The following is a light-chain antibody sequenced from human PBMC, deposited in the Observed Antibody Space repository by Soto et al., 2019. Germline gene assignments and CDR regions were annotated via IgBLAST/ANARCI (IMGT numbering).Light chain of an antibody. Sequence: EIVLTQSPATLSLSPGERATLSCRASQSVSSYLAWYQLKPGQAPRLLIYGASNRATGIPARFSGSGSGTDFSLTISSLESEDFAVYYCQHRGKWPRTFGQGTKLEIK. CDR1: QSVSSY. J-gene: IGKJ2*01. CDR3: QHRGKWPRT. V-gene: IGKV3-11*01. CDR2: GAS.